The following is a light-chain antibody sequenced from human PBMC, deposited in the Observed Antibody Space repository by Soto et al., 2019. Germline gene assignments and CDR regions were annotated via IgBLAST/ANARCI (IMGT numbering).Light chain of an antibody. CDR2: AAS. J-gene: IGKJ5*01. V-gene: IGKV3-15*01. CDR3: QQYDNWPPIT. Sequence: EVVMTQFPATLSVSPGERATLSCRASQSVGSILAWYQHKHGQAPRLLMYAASARATGIPARFSGSGSGTEFTLTISSLQSEDFAVYYCQQYDNWPPITFGQGTRLGIK. CDR1: QSVGSI.